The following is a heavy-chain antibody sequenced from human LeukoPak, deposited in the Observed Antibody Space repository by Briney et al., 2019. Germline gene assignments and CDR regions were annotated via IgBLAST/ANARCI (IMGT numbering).Heavy chain of an antibody. CDR2: ITFSSSII. D-gene: IGHD4-17*01. CDR3: ARDRLHYGEYEKTFDY. J-gene: IGHJ4*02. Sequence: PGGSLRLSCTVSRFTVSSNSMNWVRQAPGKGLEWVSYITFSSSIIYYADSVKGRFTISRDNAKNSLYLQMNSLRAEDTAVYYCARDRLHYGEYEKTFDYWGQGTLVSVSS. CDR1: RFTVSSNS. V-gene: IGHV3-48*01.